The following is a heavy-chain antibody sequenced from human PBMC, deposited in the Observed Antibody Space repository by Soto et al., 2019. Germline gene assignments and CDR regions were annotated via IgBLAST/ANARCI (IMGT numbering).Heavy chain of an antibody. CDR3: DRRQESITNVGVVTEDDY. CDR2: ISPNNGNT. J-gene: IGHJ4*02. D-gene: IGHD3-3*01. CDR1: GYSFSNYE. V-gene: IGHV1-18*01. Sequence: QVQLVQSGAELKKPGASVKVSCKASGYSFSNYEISWVRQAPGQGREWMGWISPNNGNTNYAQKFQGRVDMTKGRSTSTAYKDMSSLRSDDTAVYYGDRRQESITNVGVVTEDDYWGQGTLVTVSS.